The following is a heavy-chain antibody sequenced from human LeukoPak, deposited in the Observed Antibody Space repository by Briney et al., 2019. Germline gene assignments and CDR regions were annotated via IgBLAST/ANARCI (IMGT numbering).Heavy chain of an antibody. D-gene: IGHD6-19*01. CDR3: ARDQMSSGWIEY. CDR2: INSNSGGT. V-gene: IGHV1-2*02. J-gene: IGHJ4*02. Sequence: ASVKLSFTASGYTFTGYYIHWVRQAPGQGLEWMGWINSNSGGTNYAQTYQGRVTMTRDTSMSTAYMELSRLTFDDTAVYYCARDQMSSGWIEYWGQGTLVTVSS. CDR1: GYTFTGYY.